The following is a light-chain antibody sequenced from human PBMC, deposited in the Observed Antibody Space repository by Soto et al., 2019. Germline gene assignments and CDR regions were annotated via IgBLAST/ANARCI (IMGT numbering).Light chain of an antibody. CDR2: DVS. J-gene: IGKJ5*01. V-gene: IGKV3D-15*01. CDR1: QSVSSN. CDR3: QQRSNWPIT. Sequence: EIVMTQSPATLSVSPGERATLSCWASQSVSSNLAWYQQKPGQAPRLLIYDVSTRATGIPTRFSGSGSGTEFTLTISSLQSEDFAAYYCQQRSNWPITFGQGTRLEIK.